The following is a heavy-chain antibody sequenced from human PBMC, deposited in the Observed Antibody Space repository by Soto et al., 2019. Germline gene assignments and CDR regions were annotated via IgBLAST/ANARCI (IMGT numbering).Heavy chain of an antibody. CDR1: GDTFTNYY. Sequence: QVQLMQSGAEVKKPGASVKVSCKASGDTFTNYYIHWVRQAPGQGLEWMGTVNPSGGHTTYSQNFLGRVTMTRDTSTSTLYMELTSLTSDDTAVYYCARWGRVVVVTAAFDYWGQGTLVTVSS. CDR2: VNPSGGHT. V-gene: IGHV1-46*01. CDR3: ARWGRVVVVTAAFDY. J-gene: IGHJ4*02. D-gene: IGHD2-21*02.